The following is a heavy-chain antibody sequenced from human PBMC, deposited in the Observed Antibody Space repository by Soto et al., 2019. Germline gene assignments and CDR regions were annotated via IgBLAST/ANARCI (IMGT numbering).Heavy chain of an antibody. D-gene: IGHD1-26*01. J-gene: IGHJ3*02. Sequence: GGSLRLSCAASGFTFSSYSMNWVRQAPGKGLEWVSYISSSSSTIYYADSVKGRFTISRDNAKNSLYLQMNSLRAEDTAVYYCASSGKGRRKLLPGAFDIWGQGTMVTVSS. CDR3: ASSGKGRRKLLPGAFDI. CDR1: GFTFSSYS. CDR2: ISSSSSTI. V-gene: IGHV3-48*04.